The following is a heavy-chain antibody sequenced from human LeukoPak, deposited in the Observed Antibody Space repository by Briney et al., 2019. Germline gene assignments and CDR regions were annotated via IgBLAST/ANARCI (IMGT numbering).Heavy chain of an antibody. Sequence: GGSLRLSCAASGFTFSSYSMNWVRQAPGKGLEWVSSIGSSSSYIYYADSVKGRFTISRDNAKNSLYLQMNSLRAEDTAVYYCARDTSGYYDFWSGYYYYGMDVWGQGTTVTVSS. CDR2: IGSSSSYI. V-gene: IGHV3-21*01. CDR3: ARDTSGYYDFWSGYYYYGMDV. CDR1: GFTFSSYS. J-gene: IGHJ6*02. D-gene: IGHD3-3*01.